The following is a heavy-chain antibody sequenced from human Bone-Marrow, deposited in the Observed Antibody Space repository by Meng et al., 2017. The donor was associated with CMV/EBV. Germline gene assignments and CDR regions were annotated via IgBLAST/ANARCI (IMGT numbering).Heavy chain of an antibody. CDR3: ARGVNFVGVPAAVVYPDV. Sequence: SQTLSLTCAISGDSVSSNSAAWNWIRQSPSRGLEWLGRTYYRSKWYNDYAGSVKSRITINPDTSKNQFSLQLNSVTPEDTAVYYCARGVNFVGVPAAVVYPDVWGQGTTVTVSS. V-gene: IGHV6-1*01. CDR1: GDSVSSNSAA. CDR2: TYYRSKWYN. J-gene: IGHJ6*02. D-gene: IGHD2-2*01.